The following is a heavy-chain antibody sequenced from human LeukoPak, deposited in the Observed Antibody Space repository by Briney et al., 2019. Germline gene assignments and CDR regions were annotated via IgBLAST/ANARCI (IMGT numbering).Heavy chain of an antibody. V-gene: IGHV3-21*01. CDR2: ISSSSSYL. D-gene: IGHD2-15*01. CDR1: GVTFSSYS. CDR3: ARDSDIYYFDN. J-gene: IGHJ4*02. Sequence: GGSLRPSSAASGVTFSSYSRYCVRQAPGQGLEWVSSISSSSSYLYYAHSVKGRFTISRDNAKNSLYLQMNSLRAEDTAVYSCARDSDIYYFDNCGQGTLVTASS.